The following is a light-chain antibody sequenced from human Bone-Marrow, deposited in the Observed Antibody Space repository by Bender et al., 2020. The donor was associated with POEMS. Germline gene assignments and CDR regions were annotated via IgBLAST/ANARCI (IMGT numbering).Light chain of an antibody. Sequence: QSALTQPPSASGSPGQSVTISCTGTSSDIGDSNYVSWYQQYPGKAPKLMIFEVSKRPSGVPDRFSGSKSGNTASLTVSGLQPEDEGDYHCSSFAGNDNLVFGGGTKLTVL. CDR1: SSDIGDSNY. CDR3: SSFAGNDNLV. V-gene: IGLV2-8*01. J-gene: IGLJ2*01. CDR2: EVS.